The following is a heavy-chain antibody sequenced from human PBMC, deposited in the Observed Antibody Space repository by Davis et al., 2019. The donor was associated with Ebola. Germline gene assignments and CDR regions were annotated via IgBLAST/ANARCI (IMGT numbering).Heavy chain of an antibody. Sequence: GESLKISCAVSGFTFRNYWMSWVRQAPGKGLEWVANINQDGTKEYYVDSVEGRFTISRDNAKNSLSLQMNRLRVEDTAVYYCARDPDSFDYWGQGTLVTVSS. D-gene: IGHD3-22*01. J-gene: IGHJ4*02. CDR2: INQDGTKE. CDR3: ARDPDSFDY. CDR1: GFTFRNYW. V-gene: IGHV3-7*03.